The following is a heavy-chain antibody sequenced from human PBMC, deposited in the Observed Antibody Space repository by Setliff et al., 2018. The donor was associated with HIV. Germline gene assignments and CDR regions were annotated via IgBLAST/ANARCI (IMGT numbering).Heavy chain of an antibody. CDR1: GLTFTNYW. CDR2: LNQGGRQK. Sequence: GGSLRLSCTASGLTFTNYWMAWVRQAPGKGLEWVANLNQGGRQKYYEDSVKGRFTISRDNAKNSLYLQMNTLRAEDTAVYYCASPGDNYWGQGTLVTVS. D-gene: IGHD4-17*01. CDR3: ASPGDNY. J-gene: IGHJ4*02. V-gene: IGHV3-7*01.